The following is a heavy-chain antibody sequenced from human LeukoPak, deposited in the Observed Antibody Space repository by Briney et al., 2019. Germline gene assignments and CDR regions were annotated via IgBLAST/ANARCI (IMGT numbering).Heavy chain of an antibody. V-gene: IGHV3-23*01. D-gene: IGHD3-22*01. J-gene: IGHJ4*02. CDR3: AKDRPNYYESNGHYYRLNGDY. Sequence: PGGSLRLSCAASGFTFNNYAMSWVRQAPGKGLEWGSAISSSGDITFYADSVKGRFTIPRDNSRYTLYLQMNSLSAEDAAVYYCAKDRPNYYESNGHYYRLNGDYWGQGTLVTVSS. CDR1: GFTFNNYA. CDR2: ISSSGDIT.